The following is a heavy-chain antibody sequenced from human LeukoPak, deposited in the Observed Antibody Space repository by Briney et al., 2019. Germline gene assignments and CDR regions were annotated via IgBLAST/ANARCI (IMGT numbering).Heavy chain of an antibody. V-gene: IGHV1-18*01. CDR2: ISAYNGNT. Sequence: ASVKVSCKASGYTLTSYGISWVRQAPGQGLEWMGWISAYNGNTNYAQKLQGRVTMTTDTSTSTAYMELRSLRSDDTAVYYCARASQLERLLGNWFDPWGQGTLVTVSS. D-gene: IGHD1-1*01. CDR3: ARASQLERLLGNWFDP. J-gene: IGHJ5*02. CDR1: GYTLTSYG.